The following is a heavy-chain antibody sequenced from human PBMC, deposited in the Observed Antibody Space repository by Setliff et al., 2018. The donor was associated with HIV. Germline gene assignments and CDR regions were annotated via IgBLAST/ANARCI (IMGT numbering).Heavy chain of an antibody. CDR2: ILDRGQNT. CDR1: GFTFSDYA. CDR3: AKGFRQRGFQY. Sequence: GGSLRLSCAASGFTFSDYAMSWVRQAPGKGLEWASAILDRGQNTYYTYSVQGRFTISRDSSKNTLYLQMNNLRAEDTALYYCAKGFRQRGFQYWGQGALVTVSS. J-gene: IGHJ1*01. D-gene: IGHD6-25*01. V-gene: IGHV3-23*01.